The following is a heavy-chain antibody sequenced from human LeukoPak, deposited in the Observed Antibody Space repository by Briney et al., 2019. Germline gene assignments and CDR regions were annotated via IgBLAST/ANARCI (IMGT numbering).Heavy chain of an antibody. Sequence: SETLSLTCSVSSDSISSSSYLWVWVRQPPGKGLEWVGDIYSNGHISYNPSLKSRVTISVDTSKNQFSLKLSSVTAADTAMYYCARLLYDRSGYYYFDCWGQGTLVTVSS. J-gene: IGHJ4*02. CDR3: ARLLYDRSGYYYFDC. V-gene: IGHV4-39*01. D-gene: IGHD3-22*01. CDR1: SDSISSSSYL. CDR2: IYSNGHI.